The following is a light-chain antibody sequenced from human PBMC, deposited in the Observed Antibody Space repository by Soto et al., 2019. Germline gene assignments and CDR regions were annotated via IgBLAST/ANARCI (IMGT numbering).Light chain of an antibody. CDR3: HQYDSAPQT. V-gene: IGKV3-20*01. J-gene: IGKJ2*01. Sequence: EIVLTQSPGTLSLSLGERATLSCRASQSVTSNYLAWYQQRPGQAPRLLIFDTSSRATGIPDKFSGSGSGTDFTLTISRLEPDDFAVYSCHQYDSAPQTYGQGTKVDI. CDR2: DTS. CDR1: QSVTSNY.